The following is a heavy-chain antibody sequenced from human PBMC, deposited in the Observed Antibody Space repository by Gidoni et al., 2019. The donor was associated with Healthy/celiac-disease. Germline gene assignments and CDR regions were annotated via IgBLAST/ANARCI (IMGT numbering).Heavy chain of an antibody. CDR1: GYTFTSYA. J-gene: IGHJ4*02. CDR3: ARQSGSSRRVLDY. V-gene: IGHV1-3*01. CDR2: INAGNGNT. D-gene: IGHD2-15*01. Sequence: QVQLVQSGAEVKKPVASVKVSCKASGYTFTSYAMHWVRQAPGQRLEWMGWINAGNGNTKYSQKFQGRVTITRDTSASTAYMELSSLRSEDTAVYYCARQSGSSRRVLDYWGQGTLVTVSS.